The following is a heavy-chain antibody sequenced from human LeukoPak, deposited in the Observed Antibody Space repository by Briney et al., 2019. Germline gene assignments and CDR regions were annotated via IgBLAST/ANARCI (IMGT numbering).Heavy chain of an antibody. CDR2: INPNSGAT. J-gene: IGHJ4*02. CDR3: ARPSDYGDYIDY. V-gene: IGHV1-2*02. CDR1: GYTFTDYY. D-gene: IGHD4-17*01. Sequence: ASVNVSFKGSGYTFTDYYMHWVRQAPGQGLEWMAKINPNSGATAYAERFQGRVTLTRDTSISTIYMELRTLTSGDTAVYYCARPSDYGDYIDYWGQGTPVTVPS.